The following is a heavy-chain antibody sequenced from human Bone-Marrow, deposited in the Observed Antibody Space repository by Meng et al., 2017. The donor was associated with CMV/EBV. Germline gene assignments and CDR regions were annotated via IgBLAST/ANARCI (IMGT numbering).Heavy chain of an antibody. CDR2: ISYDGSNK. D-gene: IGHD3-22*01. V-gene: IGHV3-30-3*01. CDR1: GFTFSSYA. Sequence: GGSLRLSCAASGFTFSSYAMHWVRQAPGKGLEWVAVISYDGSNKYYADSVKGRFTISRDNSKNTLYLQMNSLRAEDTAVYYCARVSYYDSSGYFDYWGQGTLVTVSS. J-gene: IGHJ4*02. CDR3: ARVSYYDSSGYFDY.